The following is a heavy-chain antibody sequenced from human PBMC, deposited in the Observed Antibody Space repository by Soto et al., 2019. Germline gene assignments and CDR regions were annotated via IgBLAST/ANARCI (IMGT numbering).Heavy chain of an antibody. J-gene: IGHJ4*02. D-gene: IGHD6-6*01. CDR1: GYTFTSYG. CDR3: AIEYSSSPPYYPIGY. Sequence: SVKVSCKASGYTFTSYGISWVRQAPGQGLEWMGGIIPINGKTNYAQKFQGRVTITADESTSTAYMELSSLRSEDTAVYYCAIEYSSSPPYYPIGYWGQGTLVTVSS. V-gene: IGHV1-69*13. CDR2: IIPINGKT.